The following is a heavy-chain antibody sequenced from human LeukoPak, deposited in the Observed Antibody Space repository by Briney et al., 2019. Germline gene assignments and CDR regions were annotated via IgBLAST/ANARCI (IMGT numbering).Heavy chain of an antibody. CDR3: ARDGRDGYNY. D-gene: IGHD5-24*01. CDR2: ISSSSSYI. J-gene: IGHJ4*02. V-gene: IGHV3-21*01. Sequence: GGSLRLSCAASGFTFSSYSMNWVPQAPGKGLEWVSSISSSSSYIYYADSVKGRFTISRDNAKNSLYLQMNSLRAEDTAVYYCARDGRDGYNYWGQGTLVTVSS. CDR1: GFTFSSYS.